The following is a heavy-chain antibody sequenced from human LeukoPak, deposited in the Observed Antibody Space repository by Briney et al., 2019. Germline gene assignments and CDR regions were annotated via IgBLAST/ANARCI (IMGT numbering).Heavy chain of an antibody. Sequence: GGSLRLSCAASGFTFSNYVMSWVRHAPGKGLEWVSYINHNGEMIFYPDFVKGRFTISRDNAKNSLYLQMNSLRDEDTAVYYCARDNDWAFHYWGQGTLVTVSS. J-gene: IGHJ4*02. CDR2: INHNGEMI. D-gene: IGHD3-9*01. CDR3: ARDNDWAFHY. V-gene: IGHV3-48*02. CDR1: GFTFSNYV.